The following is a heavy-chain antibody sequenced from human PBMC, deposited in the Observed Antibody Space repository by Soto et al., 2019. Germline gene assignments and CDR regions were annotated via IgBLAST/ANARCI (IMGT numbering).Heavy chain of an antibody. D-gene: IGHD3-10*01. CDR1: DPSVSSRKDY. J-gene: IGHJ6*02. CDR2: IFYSGSS. Sequence: PSDNLSLNSTPADPSVSSRKDYWRWLQPPPGKGLEWIGDIFYSGSSNYNPSLKSRVTISVATSKNQFSLTVNSVTPADTAVYYCARGEITLLGGMDVWGQGTTVTVSS. V-gene: IGHV4-61*01. CDR3: ARGEITLLGGMDV.